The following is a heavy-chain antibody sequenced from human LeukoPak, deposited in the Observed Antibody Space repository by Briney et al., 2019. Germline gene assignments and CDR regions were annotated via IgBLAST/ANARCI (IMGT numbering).Heavy chain of an antibody. Sequence: SETLSLTCAVYGGSFSGYYWSWIRQPPGKGLEWIGEINHSGSTNYNPSLKSRVTISVDTSKNQFSLKLSSVTAADTAVYYCARVGVTMVRGVIPNWFDPWGQGTLVTVSS. CDR2: INHSGST. D-gene: IGHD3-10*01. V-gene: IGHV4-34*01. J-gene: IGHJ5*02. CDR1: GGSFSGYY. CDR3: ARVGVTMVRGVIPNWFDP.